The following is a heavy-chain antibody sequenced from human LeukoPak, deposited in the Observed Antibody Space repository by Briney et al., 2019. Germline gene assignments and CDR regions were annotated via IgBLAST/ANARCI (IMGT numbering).Heavy chain of an antibody. CDR3: ARDSETETGWYYYGMDV. Sequence: GGSLKLSCAASGFSVSRNYMNWVRQAPGKGLEWVSVIYSGGSTYFADSVKGRFTITRDNSKNTVFLQMNSLRAEDTAAYYCARDSETETGWYYYGMDVWGQGTTVTVSS. J-gene: IGHJ6*02. V-gene: IGHV3-53*01. D-gene: IGHD1-1*01. CDR2: IYSGGST. CDR1: GFSVSRNY.